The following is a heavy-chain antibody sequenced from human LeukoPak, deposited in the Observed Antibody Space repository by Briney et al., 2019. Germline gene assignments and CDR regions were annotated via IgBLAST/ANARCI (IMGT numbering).Heavy chain of an antibody. Sequence: ASVKVSCKASGGTFSSYAISWVRQAPGQGLEWMGGIIPIFGTANYAQKFQGRVTITADESTSTAYMELSSLRSEDTAVYYCARDEPRDGYNYYYYYMDVWGKGTTVTVSS. CDR3: ARDEPRDGYNYYYYYMDV. CDR1: GGTFSSYA. CDR2: IIPIFGTA. J-gene: IGHJ6*03. V-gene: IGHV1-69*13. D-gene: IGHD5-24*01.